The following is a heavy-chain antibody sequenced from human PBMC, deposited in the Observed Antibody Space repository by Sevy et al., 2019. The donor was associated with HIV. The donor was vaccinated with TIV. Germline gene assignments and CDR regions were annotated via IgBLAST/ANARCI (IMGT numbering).Heavy chain of an antibody. CDR2: ISGSGGSGDKT. CDR3: ARKSDSSGYFDY. V-gene: IGHV3-53*01. J-gene: IGHJ4*02. Sequence: GGSLRLSCVASGFTVNSNYMNWVRQAPGKGLEWVSGISGSGGSGDKTNYADSVKGRFTISRDDSKNSLYLQLNSLRAEDTAIYYCARKSDSSGYFDYWVQGTLVTVSS. D-gene: IGHD3-22*01. CDR1: GFTVNSNY.